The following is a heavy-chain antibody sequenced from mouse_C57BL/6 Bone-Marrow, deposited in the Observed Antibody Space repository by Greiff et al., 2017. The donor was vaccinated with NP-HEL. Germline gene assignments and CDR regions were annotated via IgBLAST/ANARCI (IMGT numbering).Heavy chain of an antibody. J-gene: IGHJ3*01. CDR2: IYPRSGNT. CDR3: ARELRLLAY. CDR1: GYTFTSYG. V-gene: IGHV1-81*01. D-gene: IGHD3-2*02. Sequence: QVQLQQSGAELARPGASVKLSCKASGYTFTSYGISWVKQRTGQGLEWIGEIYPRSGNTYYNEKFKGKATLTADKSSSTAYMELRSLTSEDSAVYFCARELRLLAYWGQGTLVTVSA.